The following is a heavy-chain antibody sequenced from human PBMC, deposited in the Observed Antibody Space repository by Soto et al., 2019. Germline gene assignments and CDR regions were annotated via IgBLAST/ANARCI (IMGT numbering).Heavy chain of an antibody. CDR3: AREGGRYQLLWGNTTLYGMDV. CDR1: GFTFSSYE. V-gene: IGHV3-48*03. CDR2: ISSSGSTI. Sequence: GGSLRLSCAASGFTFSSYEMNWVRQAPGKGLEWVSYISSSGSTIYYADSVKGRFTISRDNAKNSLYLQMNSLRAEDTAVYYCAREGGRYQLLWGNTTLYGMDVWGQGTTVTAP. J-gene: IGHJ6*02. D-gene: IGHD2-2*01.